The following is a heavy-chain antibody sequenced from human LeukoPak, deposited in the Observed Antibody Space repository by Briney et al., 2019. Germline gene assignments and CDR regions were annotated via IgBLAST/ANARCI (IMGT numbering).Heavy chain of an antibody. D-gene: IGHD1-26*01. CDR3: TRDRGTYNWLDP. Sequence: PGGSLKLSCAASGFTLSDSAILWVRQASGKGLEWVGLIDRPAKSYATAYGASVGGRLTISRDDSKNTAYLQMDSLKTEDTALYYCTRDRGTYNWLDPWGQGTLVTVSS. CDR2: IDRPAKSYAT. V-gene: IGHV3-73*01. J-gene: IGHJ5*02. CDR1: GFTLSDSA.